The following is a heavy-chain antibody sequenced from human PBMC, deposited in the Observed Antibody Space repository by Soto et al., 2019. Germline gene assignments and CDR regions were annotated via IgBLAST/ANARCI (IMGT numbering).Heavy chain of an antibody. D-gene: IGHD1-1*01. CDR1: GFTFSTYA. Sequence: PGGSLRLSCAASGFTFSTYAMSWVRQAPGKGLEWVSAISGSGSTTYYTDSVKGRFTISRDNSKSTVYLQMNSLRAEDTAVYYCAREVRISSYWGQGTLVTVSS. J-gene: IGHJ4*02. CDR3: AREVRISSY. V-gene: IGHV3-23*01. CDR2: ISGSGSTT.